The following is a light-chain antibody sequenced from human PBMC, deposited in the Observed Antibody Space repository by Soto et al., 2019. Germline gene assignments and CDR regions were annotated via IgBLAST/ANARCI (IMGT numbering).Light chain of an antibody. J-gene: IGLJ2*01. Sequence: QSALTQPASVSGSPVQSITISCTGTSSDIGAYNFVSWYQQHPGKAPKLMLYDVNIRPSGVSNRFSGSKSGNTASRTISGLQAEDEADYYCTSWTTSTTMIFGGGTQLTVL. CDR1: SSDIGAYNF. V-gene: IGLV2-14*03. CDR2: DVN. CDR3: TSWTTSTTMI.